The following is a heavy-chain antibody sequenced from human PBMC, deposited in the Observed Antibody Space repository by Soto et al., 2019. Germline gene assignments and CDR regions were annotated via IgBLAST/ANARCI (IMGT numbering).Heavy chain of an antibody. CDR2: IIPIFGTA. Sequence: SVKVSCKASGGTFSSYAISWVRQAPGQGLEWMGGIIPIFGTANYAQKFQGRVSITADESTSTAYMELSSLRSEDTAVYYCAIKPSDYDFWSGPLGYFDYWGQGTLVTVSS. CDR1: GGTFSSYA. J-gene: IGHJ4*02. D-gene: IGHD3-3*01. V-gene: IGHV1-69*13. CDR3: AIKPSDYDFWSGPLGYFDY.